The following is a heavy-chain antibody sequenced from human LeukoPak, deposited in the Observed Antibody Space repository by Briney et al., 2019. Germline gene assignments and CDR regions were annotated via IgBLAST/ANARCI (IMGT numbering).Heavy chain of an antibody. D-gene: IGHD6-13*01. CDR1: GFTVSSNY. CDR2: IYSGGST. Sequence: GGSLRLSCAASGFTVSSNYMSWVRQAPGKGLEWVSVIYSGGSTYYADSVKGRFTISRDNSKNTLYLQMNSLRAEDTAVYYCARAIWDSSDAFDIWGQGTMVTVSS. J-gene: IGHJ3*02. V-gene: IGHV3-53*01. CDR3: ARAIWDSSDAFDI.